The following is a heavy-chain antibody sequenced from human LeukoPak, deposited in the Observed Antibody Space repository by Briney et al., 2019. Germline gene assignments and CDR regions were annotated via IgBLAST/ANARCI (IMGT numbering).Heavy chain of an antibody. CDR3: ARIRLPGYFDY. J-gene: IGHJ4*02. Sequence: SETLSLTCTVSGGSISSGSYYWSWIRQPAGKGLEWIGRIYTSGSTNYNPSLKSRVTISVDTSKNQFSLKLSSVTAADTAVYYCARIRLPGYFDYWGQGTLVTVSS. V-gene: IGHV4-61*02. CDR2: IYTSGST. CDR1: GGSISSGSYY.